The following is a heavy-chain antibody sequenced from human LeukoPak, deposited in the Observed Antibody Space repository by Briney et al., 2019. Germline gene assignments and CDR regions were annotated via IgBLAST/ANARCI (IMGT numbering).Heavy chain of an antibody. CDR2: IYYSGST. CDR1: GGSISSSRYY. CDR3: ARHLAEIAAAGTTLFNWFDP. V-gene: IGHV4-39*01. D-gene: IGHD6-13*01. J-gene: IGHJ5*02. Sequence: PSETLSLTCTVSGGSISSSRYYWGWIRQPPGKGLEWIGSIYYSGSTYYNPSLKSRVTISVDTSKNQFSLKLSSVTAADTAVYYCARHLAEIAAAGTTLFNWFDPWGQGTLVTVSS.